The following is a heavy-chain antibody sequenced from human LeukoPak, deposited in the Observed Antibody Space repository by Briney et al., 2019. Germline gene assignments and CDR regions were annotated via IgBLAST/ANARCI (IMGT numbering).Heavy chain of an antibody. Sequence: ASVKVSCKASGYTFTSYGISWVRQAPGQGREWMGWISAYNGNTNYAQKLQGRVTMTTDTSTSTAYMELRSLRSDDTAVYYCAREPLGVIPYQVHYWGQGTLVTVSS. CDR1: GYTFTSYG. CDR2: ISAYNGNT. J-gene: IGHJ4*02. D-gene: IGHD3-3*01. CDR3: AREPLGVIPYQVHY. V-gene: IGHV1-18*01.